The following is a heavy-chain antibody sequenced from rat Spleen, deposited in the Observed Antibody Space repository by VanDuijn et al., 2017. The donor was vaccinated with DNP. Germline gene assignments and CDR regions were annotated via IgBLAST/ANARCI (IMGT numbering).Heavy chain of an antibody. V-gene: IGHV5-46*01. CDR2: INPSGDST. CDR1: GLTFSDYG. CDR3: TRWNSGHFDY. Sequence: EVRLVESGGGLVQPGRSMKVSCAASGLTFSDYGMAWVRRAPKKGLGWVATINPSGDSTYYRDSVKGRFTISRDNARGTLYLQMDSLRSEDTATYYCTRWNSGHFDYWGQGVMVSVSS. D-gene: IGHD4-3*01. J-gene: IGHJ2*01.